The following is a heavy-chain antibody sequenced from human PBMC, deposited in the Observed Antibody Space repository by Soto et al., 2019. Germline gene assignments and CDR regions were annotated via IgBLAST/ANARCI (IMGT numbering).Heavy chain of an antibody. Sequence: QVQLVESGGGLVKPGGSLRLSCAAPGFTFSDYYMSWIRQAPGKGLEWVSYISSSSSYTNYADSVKGRFTISRDNAKNSLYLQMNSLRAEDTAVYYCARKGDYGGDAFDIWGQGTMVTVSS. CDR2: ISSSSSYT. J-gene: IGHJ3*02. CDR3: ARKGDYGGDAFDI. CDR1: GFTFSDYY. V-gene: IGHV3-11*05. D-gene: IGHD3-16*01.